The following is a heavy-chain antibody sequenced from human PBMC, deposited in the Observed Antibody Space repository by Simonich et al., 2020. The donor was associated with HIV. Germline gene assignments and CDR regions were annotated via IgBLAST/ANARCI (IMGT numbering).Heavy chain of an antibody. CDR3: ASITMIVVVITTYYFDY. CDR2: IYSGGST. V-gene: IGHV3-53*04. Sequence: EVQLVESGGGLVQPGGSLRLSCAASGFTVSSNYMSWVRQAPGKGLEWVSVIYSGGSTYDADAGKGRFTISRHNSKNTLYLQMNSLRAEDTAVYYCASITMIVVVITTYYFDYWGQGTLVTVSS. CDR1: GFTVSSNY. D-gene: IGHD3-22*01. J-gene: IGHJ4*02.